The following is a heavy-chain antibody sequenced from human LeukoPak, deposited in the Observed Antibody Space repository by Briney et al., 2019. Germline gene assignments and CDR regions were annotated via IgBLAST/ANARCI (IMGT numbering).Heavy chain of an antibody. CDR1: GFTVSSNY. CDR3: AKRGRDWGRYFDY. J-gene: IGHJ4*02. Sequence: GGSLRLSCAASGFTVSSNYMSWVRQAPGKGLEWVSVIYSGGSTYYADSVKGRFTISRDNSKSTLYLQMNSLRAEDTAVYYCAKRGRDWGRYFDYWGQGTLVTVSS. V-gene: IGHV3-53*01. D-gene: IGHD7-27*01. CDR2: IYSGGST.